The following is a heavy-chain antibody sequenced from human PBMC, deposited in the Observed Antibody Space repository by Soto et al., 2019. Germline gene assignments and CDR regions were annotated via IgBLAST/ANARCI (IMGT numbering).Heavy chain of an antibody. CDR2: MNPNSGNT. D-gene: IGHD2-2*01. J-gene: IGHJ4*02. Sequence: GASVKVSCKASGYTFTSYDINWVRQATGQGLEWMGWMNPNSGNTGYAQKFQGRVTMTRNTSISTAYMELSSLRSDDTAVYYCARTRLDCRTTSCYEFWGQGTLVTVSS. V-gene: IGHV1-8*01. CDR1: GYTFTSYD. CDR3: ARTRLDCRTTSCYEF.